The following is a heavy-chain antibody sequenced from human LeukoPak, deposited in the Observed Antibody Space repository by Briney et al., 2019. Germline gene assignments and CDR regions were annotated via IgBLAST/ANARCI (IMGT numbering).Heavy chain of an antibody. V-gene: IGHV4-39*07. D-gene: IGHD6-13*01. CDR1: GGSISSSTYY. CDR2: IYYSGNT. J-gene: IGHJ4*02. Sequence: SETLSLTCTVSGGSISSSTYYGGWVRQPPGKGLEWIGSIYYSGNTYYNPSLRSRVTISVDTSKNQFSLKLSSVTAADTAVYYCARDTRGSSWSYYFDYWGQGTLVTVSS. CDR3: ARDTRGSSWSYYFDY.